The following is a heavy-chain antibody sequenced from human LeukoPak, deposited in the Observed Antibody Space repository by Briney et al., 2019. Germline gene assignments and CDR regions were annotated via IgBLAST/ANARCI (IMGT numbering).Heavy chain of an antibody. CDR1: GGSFSGYY. Sequence: SETLSLTCAVYGGSFSGYYWSWIRQPPGKGLEWIGEINHSGSTNYNPSLKSRVTISVDTSKNQFSLKLSSVTAADTAVYYCARERAYYGSGSYYPLDYWGQGTLVTVSS. CDR2: INHSGST. V-gene: IGHV4-34*01. D-gene: IGHD3-10*01. J-gene: IGHJ4*02. CDR3: ARERAYYGSGSYYPLDY.